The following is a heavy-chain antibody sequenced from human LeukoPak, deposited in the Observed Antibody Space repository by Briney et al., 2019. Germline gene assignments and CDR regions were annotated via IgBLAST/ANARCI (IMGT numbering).Heavy chain of an antibody. D-gene: IGHD3-16*01. CDR1: GYTFTSYG. CDR3: ARDVGTSYDLDY. Sequence: ASVKVSCKASGYTFTSYGISWVRQAPGQGLEWMGWISAHNGNTDYAQSLQGRVTMTIDTSTSTVYMELRSLRSDDTAVYYCARDVGTSYDLDYWGQGTLVTVSS. CDR2: ISAHNGNT. J-gene: IGHJ4*02. V-gene: IGHV1-18*01.